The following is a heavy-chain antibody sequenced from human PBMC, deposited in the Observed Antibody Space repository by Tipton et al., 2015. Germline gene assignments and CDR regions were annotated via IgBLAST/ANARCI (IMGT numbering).Heavy chain of an antibody. CDR1: GVSISSGGYT. D-gene: IGHD3-3*01. CDR2: IYYSGSP. V-gene: IGHV4-31*02. Sequence: LRLSCSVDGVSISSGGYTWSWIRQHPGKGLEWIGHIYYSGSPYYNPSLESRVTISVDTSKNQFSLKVNSVTSADTAVYFCARDRECTILRRKIGFDFWGQGTPVTVS. CDR3: ARDRECTILRRKIGFDF. J-gene: IGHJ3*01.